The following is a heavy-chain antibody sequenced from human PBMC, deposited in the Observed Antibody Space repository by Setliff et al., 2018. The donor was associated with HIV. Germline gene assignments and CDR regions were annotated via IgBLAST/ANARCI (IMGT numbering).Heavy chain of an antibody. J-gene: IGHJ5*02. CDR2: ISPDIGDT. D-gene: IGHD3-22*01. CDR1: GYTFNDNY. Sequence: ASVKVSCKASGYTFNDNYIHWVRQAPGQGLEWMGRISPDIGDTNYAQMFHGRVTMTRDTSISTAYMELSSLKSDDTAVHYCARGADHFDTSGYYSFFDPWGQGTLVTAPQ. V-gene: IGHV1-2*06. CDR3: ARGADHFDTSGYYSFFDP.